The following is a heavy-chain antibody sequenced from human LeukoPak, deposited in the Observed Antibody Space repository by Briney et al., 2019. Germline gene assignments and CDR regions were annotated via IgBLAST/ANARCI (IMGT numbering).Heavy chain of an antibody. J-gene: IGHJ3*02. Sequence: PGGSLRLSCAASAFTFNTYWMTWVRQAPRKGLERVASINEDGSEKHYVDSVKGRFTISRDNSKKSVYLQMNSLRAEDTAVYYCARDTDDFQGLDIWGQGTRVTVSS. V-gene: IGHV3-7*01. CDR1: AFTFNTYW. CDR2: INEDGSEK. D-gene: IGHD3-3*01. CDR3: ARDTDDFQGLDI.